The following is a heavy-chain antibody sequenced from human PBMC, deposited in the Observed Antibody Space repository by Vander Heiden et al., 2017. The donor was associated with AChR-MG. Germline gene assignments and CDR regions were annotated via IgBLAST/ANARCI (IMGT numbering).Heavy chain of an antibody. Sequence: QITLKESGPTLVKPTQTLTLTCTFSGFSLSTSGVGVGWIRQPPGKALEWLALIYWDDDKRYSPSLKSRLTITKDTSKNQVVLTMTNMDPVDTATYYCAHSGVGIVVVPAAIFGLKYYYYYGMDVWGQGTTVTVSS. V-gene: IGHV2-5*02. CDR1: GFSLSTSGVG. J-gene: IGHJ6*02. CDR2: IYWDDDK. CDR3: AHSGVGIVVVPAAIFGLKYYYYYGMDV. D-gene: IGHD2-2*01.